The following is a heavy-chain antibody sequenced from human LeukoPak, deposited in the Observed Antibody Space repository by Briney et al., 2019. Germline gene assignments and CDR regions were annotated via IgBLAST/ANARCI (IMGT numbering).Heavy chain of an antibody. CDR1: GGSISSYY. CDR3: ARSTSNYYYYYYMDV. V-gene: IGHV4-59*01. CDR2: IYYSGST. J-gene: IGHJ6*03. Sequence: SETLSRTCTVSGGSISSYYWSWIRQPPGKGLEWIGYIYYSGSTNYNPSLKSRVTISVDTSKNQFSLKLSSVTAADTAVYYCARSTSNYYYYYYMDVWGKGTTVTVSS.